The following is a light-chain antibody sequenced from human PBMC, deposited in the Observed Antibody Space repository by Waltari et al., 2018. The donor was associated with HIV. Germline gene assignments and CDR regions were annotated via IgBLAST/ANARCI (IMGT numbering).Light chain of an antibody. CDR1: RSDVGGYSY. J-gene: IGLJ2*01. CDR2: DAI. CDR3: SPYTSSSVF. V-gene: IGLV2-14*03. Sequence: QSALTQPASVSGSPGQSITISCTGTRSDVGGYSYVSWSQQHPGKAPKLIIHDAINRPSGVSNRFSGSKSGDTASLTISGLQAEDEAVYFCSPYTSSSVFFGGGTRLTVL.